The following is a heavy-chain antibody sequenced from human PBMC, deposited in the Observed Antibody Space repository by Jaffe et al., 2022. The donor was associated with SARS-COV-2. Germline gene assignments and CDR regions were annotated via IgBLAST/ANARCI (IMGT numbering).Heavy chain of an antibody. CDR1: GFTFSSYS. CDR2: ISSSSSTI. D-gene: IGHD5-12*01. Sequence: EVQLVESGGGLVQPGGSLRLSCAASGFTFSSYSMNWVRQAPGKGLEWVSYISSSSSTIYYADSVKGRFTISRDNAKNSLYLQMNSLRDEDTAVYYCATGLRDGYNDGYFDYWGQGTLVTVSS. V-gene: IGHV3-48*02. J-gene: IGHJ4*02. CDR3: ATGLRDGYNDGYFDY.